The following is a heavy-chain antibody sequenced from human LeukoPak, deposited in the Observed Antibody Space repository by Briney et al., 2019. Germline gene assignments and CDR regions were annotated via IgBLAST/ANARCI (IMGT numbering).Heavy chain of an antibody. J-gene: IGHJ4*02. D-gene: IGHD3-22*01. Sequence: GGSLRLSCAASGFTFSSYAMSWVRQAPGKGLEWVSAISGSGGSTYYAASVKGRFTISRDNSKNTLYLQMNSLRAEDTAVYYCAKDRRVHYYDSSGYRYYFDYWGQGTLVTVSS. CDR2: ISGSGGST. CDR1: GFTFSSYA. V-gene: IGHV3-23*01. CDR3: AKDRRVHYYDSSGYRYYFDY.